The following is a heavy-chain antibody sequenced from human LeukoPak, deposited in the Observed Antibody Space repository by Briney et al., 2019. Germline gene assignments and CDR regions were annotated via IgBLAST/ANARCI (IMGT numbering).Heavy chain of an antibody. J-gene: IGHJ3*01. Sequence: PGGSLRLSCAASGFTFSTYNMNWVRQAPGKGLEWLSYITTSSRTIYYADSVKGRFTISRDNAESSLYLQMNSLRDDDTAVYYCAGISVARDHDAFDLWGQGTMVTVSS. V-gene: IGHV3-48*02. CDR3: AGISVARDHDAFDL. CDR2: ITTSSRTI. D-gene: IGHD6-19*01. CDR1: GFTFSTYN.